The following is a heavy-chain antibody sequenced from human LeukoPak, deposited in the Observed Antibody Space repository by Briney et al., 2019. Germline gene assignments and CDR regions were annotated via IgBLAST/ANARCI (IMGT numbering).Heavy chain of an antibody. CDR1: GFTVSNNY. Sequence: GGSLRLSCAASGFTVSNNYMSWVRQAPGKGLEWVSVIYSDGSTYYADSVKGRFTISRDNSKSTLYLQMNSLRAEDTAVYYCARAPYSSGWSSYYFDCWGQGALVTVSS. J-gene: IGHJ4*02. CDR3: ARAPYSSGWSSYYFDC. V-gene: IGHV3-66*01. D-gene: IGHD6-19*01. CDR2: IYSDGST.